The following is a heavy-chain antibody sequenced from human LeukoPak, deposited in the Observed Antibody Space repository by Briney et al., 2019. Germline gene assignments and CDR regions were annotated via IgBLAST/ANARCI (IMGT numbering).Heavy chain of an antibody. D-gene: IGHD2-21*01. J-gene: IGHJ4*02. CDR1: GFTFSSYA. Sequence: GGSLRLSCAASGFTFSSYAMHWVRQAPGKGLEWVAVISYDGNNKYYADSVKGRFTISRDKSKNTLYLQMNSLRAEDTAVYYCARVYSDYFDYWGQGTLVTVSS. CDR3: ARVYSDYFDY. CDR2: ISYDGNNK. V-gene: IGHV3-30*04.